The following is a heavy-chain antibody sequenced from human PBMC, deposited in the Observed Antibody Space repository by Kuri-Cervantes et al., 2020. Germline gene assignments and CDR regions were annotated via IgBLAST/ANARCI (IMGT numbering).Heavy chain of an antibody. D-gene: IGHD1/OR15-1a*01. Sequence: GESLKISCAASGFTFNNYAMHWVRQAPGKGLEWVTVISYDGNSKYYTDSVKGRFTISRDNSKNTLYLQMNSLRAEDTAVYYCARIREQGRIDYWGQGTLVTVSS. CDR1: GFTFNNYA. CDR2: ISYDGNSK. J-gene: IGHJ4*02. V-gene: IGHV3-30-3*01. CDR3: ARIREQGRIDY.